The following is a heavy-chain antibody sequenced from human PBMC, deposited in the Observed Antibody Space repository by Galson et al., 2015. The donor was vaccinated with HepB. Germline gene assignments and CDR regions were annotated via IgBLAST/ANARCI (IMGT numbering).Heavy chain of an antibody. CDR3: AVVPLGY. CDR1: GFTFNNAW. D-gene: IGHD2-2*01. J-gene: IGHJ4*02. CDR2: IKGKSDGGTT. V-gene: IGHV3-15*01. Sequence: SLRLSCAASGFTFNNAWMSWVRQAPGKGLEWVGRIKGKSDGGTTDYAAPVKGRFTISRLDSQNTVFLQMNSLRAEDTAVYFCAVVPLGYWGRGTLVTVSS.